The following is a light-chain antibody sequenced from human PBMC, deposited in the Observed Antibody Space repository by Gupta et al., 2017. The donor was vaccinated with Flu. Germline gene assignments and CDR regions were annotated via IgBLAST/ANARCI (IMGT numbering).Light chain of an antibody. Sequence: DIVMTQSPDSLAVSLGQRATTNCKSSQSVLYSSNNKNYLVWYQQKPGQPPKLLVSWASTRESGVPDRFSGSGSGTDFTLTISSLQAEDVAVYYCQQYYSTPLTFGGGTKVEIK. V-gene: IGKV4-1*01. CDR2: WAS. CDR3: QQYYSTPLT. J-gene: IGKJ4*01. CDR1: QSVLYSSNNKNY.